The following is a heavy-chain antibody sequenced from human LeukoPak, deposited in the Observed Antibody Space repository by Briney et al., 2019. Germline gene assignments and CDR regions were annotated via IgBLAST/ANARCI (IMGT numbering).Heavy chain of an antibody. Sequence: QSGGSLRLSCAASGFTFSSYAMHWVRQAPGKGLEWVAVISYDGSNKYYADSVKGRFTISRDNSKNTLYLQMNSLRAEDTAVYYCARDGTGRSSGMDVWGQGTTVTVSS. D-gene: IGHD1-14*01. CDR2: ISYDGSNK. CDR3: ARDGTGRSSGMDV. CDR1: GFTFSSYA. J-gene: IGHJ6*02. V-gene: IGHV3-30*04.